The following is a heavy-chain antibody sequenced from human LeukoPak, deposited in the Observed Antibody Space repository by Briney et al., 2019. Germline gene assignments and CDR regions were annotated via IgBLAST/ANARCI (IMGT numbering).Heavy chain of an antibody. V-gene: IGHV1-2*02. Sequence: EASVKVSCKASGYTFTDYYMHWLRQAPGQGLEWMGWMHPNSGGTNYAHKFQGRVTMTRDTSISTAYMDLSSLRSDDTAVYYCARHTTIFGVAIIDIWGQGTMVTVSS. CDR2: MHPNSGGT. CDR1: GYTFTDYY. J-gene: IGHJ3*02. D-gene: IGHD3-3*01. CDR3: ARHTTIFGVAIIDI.